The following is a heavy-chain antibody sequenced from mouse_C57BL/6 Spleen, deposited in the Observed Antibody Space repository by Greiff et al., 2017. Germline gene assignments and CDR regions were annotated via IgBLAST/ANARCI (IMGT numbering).Heavy chain of an antibody. CDR1: GFNIKDDY. J-gene: IGHJ2*01. CDR3: TKGGSSYDY. Sequence: EVKLMESGAELVRPGASVKLSCTASGFNIKDDYMHWVKQRPEQGLEWIGWIDPENGDTEYASKFQGKATITADTSSNTAYLQLSSLTSEDTAVYYCTKGGSSYDYWGQGTTLTVSS. CDR2: IDPENGDT. D-gene: IGHD1-1*01. V-gene: IGHV14-4*01.